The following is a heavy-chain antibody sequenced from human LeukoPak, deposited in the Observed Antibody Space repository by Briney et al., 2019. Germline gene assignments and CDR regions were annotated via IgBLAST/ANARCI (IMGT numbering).Heavy chain of an antibody. Sequence: GGSLRLSCAASGFTFSSSWLHWVRQAPGKGLVWVPRMNIVGPSTDYADSVRGGFTISTDDAKNMLYLQMDSVRAEDSAVYNCARGDWGSALAWGEGTMVLVSS. V-gene: IGHV3-74*01. CDR2: MNIVGPST. CDR1: GFTFSSSW. D-gene: IGHD7-27*01. CDR3: ARGDWGSALA. J-gene: IGHJ3*01.